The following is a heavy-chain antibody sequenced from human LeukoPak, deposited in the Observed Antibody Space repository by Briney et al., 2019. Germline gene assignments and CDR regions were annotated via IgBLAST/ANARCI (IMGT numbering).Heavy chain of an antibody. V-gene: IGHV1-69*13. CDR2: FIPIFGTA. CDR1: GGTFSSYA. Sequence: SVKVSCKASGGTFSSYAISWVRQAPGQGLEWMGGFIPIFGTANYAQKFQGRVTITADESTGTAYMELSSLRSEDTAVYYCARSTVGATSVDYWGQGTLVTVSS. D-gene: IGHD1-26*01. CDR3: ARSTVGATSVDY. J-gene: IGHJ4*02.